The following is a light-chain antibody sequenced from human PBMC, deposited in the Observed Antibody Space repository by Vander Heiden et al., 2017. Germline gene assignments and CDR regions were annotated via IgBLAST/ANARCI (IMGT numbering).Light chain of an antibody. CDR3: QQSDDTPHT. CDR2: GAS. J-gene: IGKJ2*01. CDR1: QSISSY. V-gene: IGKV1-39*01. Sequence: DIQMTQSPSSLSAFVGDRVTITCRASQSISSYLNWYQHKPGKAPNLLIYGASSLQSGVPSRFSDSGYGTDFTLTISSLQPEDFATYYCQQSDDTPHTFGQGTKLDIK.